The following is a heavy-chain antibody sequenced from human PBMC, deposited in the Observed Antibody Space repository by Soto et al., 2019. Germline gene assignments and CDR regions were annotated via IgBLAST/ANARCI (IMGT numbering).Heavy chain of an antibody. CDR2: IVVGSGNK. CDR1: GFTFTSSA. D-gene: IGHD2-15*01. V-gene: IGHV1-58*01. J-gene: IGHJ3*02. CDR3: AATQLGYCSGGSWYATEDAFDI. Sequence: SVTVSCKASGFTFTSSAVQWVRQARGQRLEWIGCIVVGSGNKNYAKKFQERVTITRGMSTSTAYMELSSLRSEDTAVYYCAATQLGYCSGGSWYATEDAFDIWG.